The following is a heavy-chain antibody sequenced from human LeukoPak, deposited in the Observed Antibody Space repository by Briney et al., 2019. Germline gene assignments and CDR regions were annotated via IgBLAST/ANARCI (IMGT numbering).Heavy chain of an antibody. CDR3: ARGGKWELPLDY. J-gene: IGHJ4*02. CDR2: IYYSGST. V-gene: IGHV4-59*01. Sequence: PSETLSLTCTVSGGSISSYYWSWIRQPPGKGLEWIGYIYYSGSTSYNPSLKSRVTISVDTSKNQFSLKLSSVTAADTAVYYCARGGKWELPLDYWGQGTLVTVSS. D-gene: IGHD1-26*01. CDR1: GGSISSYY.